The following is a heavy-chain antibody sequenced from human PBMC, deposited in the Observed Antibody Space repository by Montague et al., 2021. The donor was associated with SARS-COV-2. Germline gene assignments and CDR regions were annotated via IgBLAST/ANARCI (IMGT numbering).Heavy chain of an antibody. D-gene: IGHD2-15*01. J-gene: IGHJ6*02. V-gene: IGHV4-34*01. CDR1: GGSFSGYY. CDR2: TNDSGRT. Sequence: SETLSLTCAVYGGSFSGYYWCWILQPPGGGLVWIGETNDSGRTNYNPSLMGRVTISVDTSKNQFSLLQSTATAAATAVYYCARGYCSGSGCYYYYGMDVWGQGTTVTVSS. CDR3: ARGYCSGSGCYYYYGMDV.